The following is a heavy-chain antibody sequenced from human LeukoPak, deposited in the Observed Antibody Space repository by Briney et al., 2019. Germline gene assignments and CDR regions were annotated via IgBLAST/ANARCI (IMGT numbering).Heavy chain of an antibody. CDR1: GFTFSTYS. Sequence: KTGGPLRLSCAASGFTFSTYSMNWVRQAPGKGLEWVSSLSSSSTYVYYAGSVKGRFTISRDNAKNSLYLQMNRLRAEDTAVYYCARVRCSGGGCFYNFDYWGQGSLVTVSS. CDR3: ARVRCSGGGCFYNFDY. D-gene: IGHD2-15*01. CDR2: LSSSSTYV. V-gene: IGHV3-21*01. J-gene: IGHJ4*02.